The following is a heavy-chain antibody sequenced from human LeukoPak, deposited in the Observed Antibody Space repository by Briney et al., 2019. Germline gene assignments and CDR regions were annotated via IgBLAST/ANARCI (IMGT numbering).Heavy chain of an antibody. CDR3: AKDRNFIPYSSSP. D-gene: IGHD6-6*01. CDR1: GIPFSSYA. J-gene: IGHJ5*02. V-gene: IGHV3-23*01. Sequence: GSLRLSCAASGIPFSSYAMGWVRQASGEGLELVSAISGSGGNTYYADSVKGRFTISRDNSKNTLYLQMNSLRAEDTAVYYCAKDRNFIPYSSSPWGQGTLVTVSS. CDR2: ISGSGGNT.